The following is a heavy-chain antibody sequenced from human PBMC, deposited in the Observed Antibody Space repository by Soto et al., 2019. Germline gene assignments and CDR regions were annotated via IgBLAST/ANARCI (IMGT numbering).Heavy chain of an antibody. J-gene: IGHJ3*02. V-gene: IGHV1-2*02. CDR1: GYTFTGYY. D-gene: IGHD2-2*01. CDR2: INPNSGGT. Sequence: ASVKVSCKASGYTFTGYYMHWVRQAPGQGLEWMGWINPNSGGTNYAQKFQGRVTMTRDTSISTAYMELSRPRSDDTAVYYCAREIVVVPAAMRQYAFDIWGQGTMVTVSS. CDR3: AREIVVVPAAMRQYAFDI.